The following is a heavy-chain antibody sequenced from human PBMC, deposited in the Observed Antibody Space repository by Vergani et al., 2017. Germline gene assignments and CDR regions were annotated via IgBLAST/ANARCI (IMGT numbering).Heavy chain of an antibody. Sequence: EVQLVESGGGLVKPGGSLRLSCAASGFTFSSYSMNWVRQAPGKGLEWVSSISSSSSYIYYADSVKGRFTISRDNAKNSLYLQMNSLRAEDTAVYYCARGKMATIKGAFDIWSQGTMVTVSS. D-gene: IGHD5-24*01. CDR3: ARGKMATIKGAFDI. J-gene: IGHJ3*02. CDR2: ISSSSSYI. V-gene: IGHV3-21*01. CDR1: GFTFSSYS.